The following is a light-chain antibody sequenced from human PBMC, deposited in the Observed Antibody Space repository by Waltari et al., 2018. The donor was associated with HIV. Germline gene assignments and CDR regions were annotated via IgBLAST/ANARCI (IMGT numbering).Light chain of an antibody. CDR1: SSEVGAFNY. CDR3: SSFTTTNTLV. V-gene: IGLV2-14*03. J-gene: IGLJ1*01. Sequence: QSALTQPASVSGSPGQSITLSCTGASSEVGAFNYVAWYQQYPGKAPQLMMYGVSNRPSVISHRFSGSKSDYTASLTISGLQAEDEADYYCSSFTTTNTLVFGPGTKVTVL. CDR2: GVS.